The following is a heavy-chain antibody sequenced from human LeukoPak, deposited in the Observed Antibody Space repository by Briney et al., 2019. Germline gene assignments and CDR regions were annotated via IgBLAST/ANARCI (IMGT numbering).Heavy chain of an antibody. CDR2: VTGNGDTT. Sequence: GGSLRLSCAASGFTFRHYAMTWVPQAPGKGLEWVSVVTGNGDTTYYADSLKGRFTISRDNSRNTLYLQMNSLRAEDTAVYHCARNAADCTTSACYDSWGQGTLVTVSS. V-gene: IGHV3-23*01. J-gene: IGHJ4*02. CDR3: ARNAADCTTSACYDS. D-gene: IGHD2-8*01. CDR1: GFTFRHYA.